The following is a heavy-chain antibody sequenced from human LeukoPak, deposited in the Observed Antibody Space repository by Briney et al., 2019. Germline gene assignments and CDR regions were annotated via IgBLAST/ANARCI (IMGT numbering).Heavy chain of an antibody. CDR1: GGSFSNYA. V-gene: IGHV1-69*06. Sequence: ASVKVSCKASGGSFSNYAITWVRQAPGQGLEWMGGIIPIFRTANYAQNFQGRVTITADKSTSTAYMELSSLRSEDTAVYYCARALSRYSGSLNYYYFYMDVWGKGTTVTVSS. D-gene: IGHD1-26*01. CDR2: IIPIFRTA. J-gene: IGHJ6*03. CDR3: ARALSRYSGSLNYYYFYMDV.